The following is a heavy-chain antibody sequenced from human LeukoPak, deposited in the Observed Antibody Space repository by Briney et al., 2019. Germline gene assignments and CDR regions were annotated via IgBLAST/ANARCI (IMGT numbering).Heavy chain of an antibody. V-gene: IGHV3-23*01. CDR2: ISGSGGST. CDR1: GFTFSTYG. CDR3: AELGITMIGGV. J-gene: IGHJ6*04. D-gene: IGHD3-10*02. Sequence: GGSLRLPCAASGFTFSTYGMSWVRQAPGKGLEWVSAISGSGGSTYYADSVKGRFTISRDNAKNSLYLQMNSLRAEDTAVYYCAELGITMIGGVWGKGTTVTISS.